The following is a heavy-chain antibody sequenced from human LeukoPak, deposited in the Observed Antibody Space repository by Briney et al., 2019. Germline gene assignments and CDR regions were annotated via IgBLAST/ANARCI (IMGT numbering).Heavy chain of an antibody. CDR1: GYTFTGYY. CDR2: INPNSGGT. Sequence: ASVKVSCKASGYTFTGYYMHWVRQAPGQGLEWMGWINPNSGGTNYAQKFQGRVTMTRDTSISTAYMELSRLRSDDTAVYYCARVNPYCSGGSCYPDYWGQGTLVTVSS. D-gene: IGHD2-15*01. V-gene: IGHV1-2*02. J-gene: IGHJ4*02. CDR3: ARVNPYCSGGSCYPDY.